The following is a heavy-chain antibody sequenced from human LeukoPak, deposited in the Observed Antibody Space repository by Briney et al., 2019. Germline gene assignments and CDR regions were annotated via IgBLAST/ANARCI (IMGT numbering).Heavy chain of an antibody. Sequence: PSQTLSLTCTVSGGSVSSGDYYWSWIRQPPGKGLDWIGSIYYSRSTYYNPSLKSRVTISVDTSKNQFSLNLRSVTAADTAVYYCARDRYKNYYGMDVWGKGTTVTVSS. J-gene: IGHJ6*04. CDR3: ARDRYKNYYGMDV. V-gene: IGHV4-30-4*01. CDR2: IYYSRST. CDR1: GGSVSSGDYY. D-gene: IGHD1-1*01.